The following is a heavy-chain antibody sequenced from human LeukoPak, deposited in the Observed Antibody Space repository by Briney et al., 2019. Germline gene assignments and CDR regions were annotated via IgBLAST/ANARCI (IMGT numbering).Heavy chain of an antibody. CDR3: AKDQYSYGRGIDY. CDR1: GFTFDDYA. Sequence: GGSLRLSCAASGFTFDDYAMHWVRQAPGKGLEWVSLISWDGGSTYYADSVKGRFTISRDNSKNSLYLQMNSLRAEDTALYYCAKDQYSYGRGIDYWGQGTLVTVSS. D-gene: IGHD5-18*01. CDR2: ISWDGGST. J-gene: IGHJ4*02. V-gene: IGHV3-43D*03.